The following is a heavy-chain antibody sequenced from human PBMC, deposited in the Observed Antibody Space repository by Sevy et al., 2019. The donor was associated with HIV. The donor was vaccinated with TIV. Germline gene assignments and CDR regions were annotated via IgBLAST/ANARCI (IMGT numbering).Heavy chain of an antibody. D-gene: IGHD3-22*01. CDR1: GFTFSSYW. J-gene: IGHJ4*02. Sequence: GGSLGLSCAASGFTFSSYWMSWVRQAPGKGLEWVANIKQDGSEKYYVDSVKGRFTISRDNAKNSLYLQMNSLRAEDTAVYYCARVAYYYDSSGYFAWYYFDYWGQGTLVTVSS. V-gene: IGHV3-7*01. CDR3: ARVAYYYDSSGYFAWYYFDY. CDR2: IKQDGSEK.